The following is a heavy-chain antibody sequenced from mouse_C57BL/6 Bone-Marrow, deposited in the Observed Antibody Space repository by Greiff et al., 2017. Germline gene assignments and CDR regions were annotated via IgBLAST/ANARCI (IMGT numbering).Heavy chain of an antibody. D-gene: IGHD1-1*01. CDR1: GYTFTSYG. V-gene: IGHV1-81*01. Sequence: QVQLKQSGAELARPGASVKLSCKASGYTFTSYGISWVKQRTGQGLEWIGEIYPRSGNTYYNEKFKGKATLTADKSSSTAYMELRSLTSEDSAVYFCARERITTVVATSWYFDVWGTGTTVTVSS. CDR2: IYPRSGNT. J-gene: IGHJ1*03. CDR3: ARERITTVVATSWYFDV.